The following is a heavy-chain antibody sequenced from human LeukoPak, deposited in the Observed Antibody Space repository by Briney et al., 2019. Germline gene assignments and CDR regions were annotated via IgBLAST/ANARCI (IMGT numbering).Heavy chain of an antibody. CDR1: GFTFSSYA. V-gene: IGHV3-23*01. CDR3: AKDPHDSSGYYLGSDI. CDR2: ISGSGGST. J-gene: IGHJ3*02. D-gene: IGHD3-22*01. Sequence: GGSLRLSCAASGFTFSSYAMSWVRQAPGKGLEWVSAISGSGGSTYYADSVKGRFTISRDNSKNTLYLQMNSLRAEDTAVYYCAKDPHDSSGYYLGSDIWGQGTMVTVSS.